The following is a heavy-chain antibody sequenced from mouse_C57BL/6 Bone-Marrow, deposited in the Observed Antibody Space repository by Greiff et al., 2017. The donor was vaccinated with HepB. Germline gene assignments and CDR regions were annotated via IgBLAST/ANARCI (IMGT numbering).Heavy chain of an antibody. CDR2: IHPNSGST. Sequence: QVQLQQPGAELVKPGASVKLSCKASGYTFTSYWMHWVKQRPGQGLEWIGMIHPNSGSTNYNEKFKSKATLTVAKSSSTAYMQLSSLTSEDSAVYYCAWHYGSRPWYFDVGGRGKAITVTS. V-gene: IGHV1-64*01. D-gene: IGHD1-1*01. J-gene: IGHJ1*03. CDR1: GYTFTSYW. CDR3: AWHYGSRPWYFDV.